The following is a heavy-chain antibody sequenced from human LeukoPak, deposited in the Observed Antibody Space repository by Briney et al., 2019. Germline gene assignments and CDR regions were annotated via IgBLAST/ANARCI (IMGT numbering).Heavy chain of an antibody. Sequence: GASVKVSCKASGYTFTSYYMHWVRQAPGQGLEWMGIINPSGGSASYAQKFQGRVTMTRDTSTSTVYMELSSLRSEDTAVYYCARVAQSEAFDIWGQGTMVTVSS. CDR2: INPSGGSA. V-gene: IGHV1-46*01. CDR3: ARVAQSEAFDI. J-gene: IGHJ3*02. D-gene: IGHD4-11*01. CDR1: GYTFTSYY.